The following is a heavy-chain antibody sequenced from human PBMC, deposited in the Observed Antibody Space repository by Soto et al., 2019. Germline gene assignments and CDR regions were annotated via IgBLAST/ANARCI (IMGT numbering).Heavy chain of an antibody. J-gene: IGHJ4*02. CDR2: IYFDGITT. D-gene: IGHD1-26*01. V-gene: IGHV3-74*01. CDR3: ARGGAMGVDY. Sequence: SLRLSCTASGFTFNTHWMHWVRQAPGKGLVWVSRIYFDGITTNYADSVKGRLTVSRDNAKNTVYLHVSTLRDEDTAVYYCARGGAMGVDYWGQGTLVTVSS. CDR1: GFTFNTHW.